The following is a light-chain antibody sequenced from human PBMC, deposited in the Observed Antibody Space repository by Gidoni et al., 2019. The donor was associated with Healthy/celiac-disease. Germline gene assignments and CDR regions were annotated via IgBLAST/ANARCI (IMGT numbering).Light chain of an antibody. CDR2: GNS. V-gene: IGLV1-40*01. Sequence: QSVLTQPPSVSGAPGQRVTISCTGSRSNIGAGYDVHWSQQLPGTAPKLPIYGNSNRPSGVPDRFAGSKSGTSASLAITGLQAEDEADYYCQSYDSSLSGVVFGGGTKLTVL. CDR1: RSNIGAGYD. CDR3: QSYDSSLSGVV. J-gene: IGLJ2*01.